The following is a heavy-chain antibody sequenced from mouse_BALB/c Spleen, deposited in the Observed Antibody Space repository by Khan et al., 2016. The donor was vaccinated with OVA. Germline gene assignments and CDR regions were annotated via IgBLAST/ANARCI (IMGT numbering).Heavy chain of an antibody. CDR1: GYSITSGYA. V-gene: IGHV3-2*02. D-gene: IGHD1-1*01. Sequence: EVELVESGPGLVKPSQSLSLTCTVTGYSITSGYAWNWIRQFPGNKLEWMGYISYSGSTSYNPSLRSRISITRDTSKNQFFLHLNSVTTEDTATYYCARKNYYGYAMDYWGQGTSVTVSS. CDR3: ARKNYYGYAMDY. J-gene: IGHJ4*01. CDR2: ISYSGST.